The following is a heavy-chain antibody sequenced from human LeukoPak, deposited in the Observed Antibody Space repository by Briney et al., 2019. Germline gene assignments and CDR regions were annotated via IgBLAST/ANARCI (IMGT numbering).Heavy chain of an antibody. V-gene: IGHV3-23*01. CDR3: AKDDAARIAVAGTGFDY. J-gene: IGHJ4*02. CDR1: GFTFSSYA. CDR2: ISGSGGST. Sequence: PGGSLRLSCAASGFTFSSYAMHWVRQAPGKGLEWVSAISGSGGSTYYADSVKGRFTISRDNSKNTLYLQMNSLRAEDTAVYYCAKDDAARIAVAGTGFDYWGQGTLVTVSS. D-gene: IGHD6-19*01.